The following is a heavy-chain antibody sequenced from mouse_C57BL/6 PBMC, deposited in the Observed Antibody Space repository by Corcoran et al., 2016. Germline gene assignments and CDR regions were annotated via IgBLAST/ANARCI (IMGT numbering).Heavy chain of an antibody. Sequence: VQLQQYGTELVMPGASVKLSCTASGFNINDYYMHWVKQRPEQGMEWIGRIDPEDGDTEYAPKFQGKATMTADTSSNTAYLQLSSLTSEDTAVYYCTRGSNAWFAYWGQGTLVTVSA. D-gene: IGHD2-5*01. CDR2: IDPEDGDT. CDR3: TRGSNAWFAY. CDR1: GFNINDYY. V-gene: IGHV14-1*01. J-gene: IGHJ3*01.